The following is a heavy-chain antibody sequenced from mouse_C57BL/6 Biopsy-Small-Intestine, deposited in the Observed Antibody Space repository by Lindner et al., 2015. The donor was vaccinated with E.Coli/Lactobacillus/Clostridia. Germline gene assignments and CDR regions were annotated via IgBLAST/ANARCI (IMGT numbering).Heavy chain of an antibody. CDR3: AAYGYDFDY. J-gene: IGHJ2*01. V-gene: IGHV1-22*01. CDR1: GYSFTDYN. Sequence: VQLQESGPELVKPGASVKMSCKASGYSFTDYNMHWVKQSHGKSLEWIGYINPNNGGTTYNQKFKDKASLTVNKSSSTAYMELRSLTSEDSAVYYRAAYGYDFDYWGQGTTLTVSS. CDR2: INPNNGGT. D-gene: IGHD2-2*01.